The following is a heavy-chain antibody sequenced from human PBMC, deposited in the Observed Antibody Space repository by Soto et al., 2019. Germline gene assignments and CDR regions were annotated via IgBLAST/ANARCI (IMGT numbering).Heavy chain of an antibody. CDR1: GYTLTTYG. D-gene: IGHD3-22*01. CDR3: ARDYYDNTGSYYYGLDV. J-gene: IGHJ6*02. CDR2: ISAYNGNT. V-gene: IGHV1-18*04. Sequence: ASVKVSCKASGYTLTTYGISWVRQAPGQGLEWMGWISAYNGNTNYAQKFQGRVTMTTDTSTSTASMELRSLKSDDTAVYYCARDYYDNTGSYYYGLDVWGQGTTVTVSS.